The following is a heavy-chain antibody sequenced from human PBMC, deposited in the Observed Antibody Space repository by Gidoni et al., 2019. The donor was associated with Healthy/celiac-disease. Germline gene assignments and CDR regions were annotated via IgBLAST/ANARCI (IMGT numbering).Heavy chain of an antibody. CDR3: AKDRTSSGWYRYYFDN. Sequence: EVQLFESGGGLVQPGGSLRLSCAASGFPFSCYSMSWVRQSPGKGLEWVSAISGSGGSTYYADSVKGRFTISRDNAKNTMYLQMNRLRAEDTAVYDGAKDRTSSGWYRYYFDNWGQGTLVTVSS. CDR1: GFPFSCYS. D-gene: IGHD6-19*01. J-gene: IGHJ4*01. CDR2: ISGSGGST. V-gene: IGHV3-23*01.